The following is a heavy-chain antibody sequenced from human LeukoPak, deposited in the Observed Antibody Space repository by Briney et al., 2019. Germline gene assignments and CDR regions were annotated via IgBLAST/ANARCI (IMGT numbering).Heavy chain of an antibody. J-gene: IGHJ4*02. Sequence: GGTLRLSCEVSGFTFSTYGMSWVRQAPGKGLEWVSAITGSGGRTYYADSVKGRFTISRDNSRDRLYLETNSLRAEDTAVYYCARSEWELLLVYWGQGTLVTVSS. V-gene: IGHV3-23*01. CDR2: ITGSGGRT. CDR1: GFTFSTYG. D-gene: IGHD1-26*01. CDR3: ARSEWELLLVY.